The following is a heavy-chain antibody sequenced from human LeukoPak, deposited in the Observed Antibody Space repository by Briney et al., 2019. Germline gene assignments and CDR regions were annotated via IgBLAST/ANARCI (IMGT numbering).Heavy chain of an antibody. Sequence: ASVTVSFKASGYTFTSYGISWVRQPPAQGLEWMGWISAYNGNTNYAQQLQGRVTMTTEQSTSPAYMELRSLKSDDTAVYYCAREYCSGGSCYSGWYYYGMDVWGQGTLVTVSS. V-gene: IGHV1-18*01. D-gene: IGHD2-15*01. J-gene: IGHJ6*01. CDR2: ISAYNGNT. CDR1: GYTFTSYG. CDR3: AREYCSGGSCYSGWYYYGMDV.